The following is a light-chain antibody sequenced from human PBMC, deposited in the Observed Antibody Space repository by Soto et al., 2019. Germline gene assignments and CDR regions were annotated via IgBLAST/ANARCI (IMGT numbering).Light chain of an antibody. CDR2: DAS. CDR1: QSVSSH. J-gene: IGKJ1*01. V-gene: IGKV3-11*01. CDR3: QQRTTSPWT. Sequence: EIVLTQSPATLSLSPGERATLSCRASQSVSSHLLWYQQKPGQAPTALIYDASVRAAGIPARFSASGSGTDFTLTISSLEPEDFAVYYSQQRTTSPWTFGQGTRVEIK.